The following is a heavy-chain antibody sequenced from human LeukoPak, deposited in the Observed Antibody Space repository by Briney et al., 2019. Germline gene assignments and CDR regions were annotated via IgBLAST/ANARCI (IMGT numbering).Heavy chain of an antibody. V-gene: IGHV3-23*01. Sequence: GGSLRLSCAASGFTFSSAAMSWVRQAPGKGLEWVSIISSSGGSTYYADSVKGRFIISRDNSKDTLYLQMNSLRAEDTAAYYCAKGSRSIAVDNLCDYWGQGSLVTVSS. CDR3: AKGSRSIAVDNLCDY. D-gene: IGHD6-19*01. CDR2: ISSSGGST. J-gene: IGHJ4*02. CDR1: GFTFSSAA.